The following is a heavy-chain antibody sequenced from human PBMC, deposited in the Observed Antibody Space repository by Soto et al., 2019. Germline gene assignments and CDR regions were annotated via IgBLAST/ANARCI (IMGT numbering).Heavy chain of an antibody. V-gene: IGHV5-51*01. Sequence: ESLKISCKGSGYSFTSYWIGWVRQMPGKGLEWMGIIYPGDSDTRYSPSFQGQVTISADKSISTAYLQWSSLKASDTAMYYCATTHYYDSSGYYDYYYGMDVWGQGTTVTVSS. J-gene: IGHJ6*02. CDR3: ATTHYYDSSGYYDYYYGMDV. CDR1: GYSFTSYW. D-gene: IGHD3-22*01. CDR2: IYPGDSDT.